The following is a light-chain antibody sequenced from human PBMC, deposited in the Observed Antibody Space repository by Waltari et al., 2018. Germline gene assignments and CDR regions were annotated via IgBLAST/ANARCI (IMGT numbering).Light chain of an antibody. CDR2: DGS. CDR3: SSFTRATTLI. J-gene: IGLJ2*01. V-gene: IGLV2-14*02. Sequence: QSALTQPRSVSGSPGQSVTISCAGTISDVGRYNYVPWYQQHPGKAPKLMLYDGSNRPSGVSPRFSGSKSGNTASLTISGLQADAEADYYCSSFTRATTLIFGGGTKLTVL. CDR1: ISDVGRYNY.